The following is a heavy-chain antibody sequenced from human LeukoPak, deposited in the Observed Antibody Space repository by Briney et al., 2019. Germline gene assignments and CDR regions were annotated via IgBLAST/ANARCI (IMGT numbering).Heavy chain of an antibody. D-gene: IGHD2-2*01. CDR2: VSLAGQT. J-gene: IGHJ6*02. CDR3: ARGGPPEGEIVVVPAVSRGMDV. Sequence: PSGTLSLTCDVSGGSISNTNWWSWVRQPPGQGLEWIGEVSLAGQTNYNPSLNGRVTMSLDESSNQLSLKLTSVTAADTAVYYCARGGPPEGEIVVVPAVSRGMDVWGQGTTVTVSS. V-gene: IGHV4-4*02. CDR1: GGSISNTNW.